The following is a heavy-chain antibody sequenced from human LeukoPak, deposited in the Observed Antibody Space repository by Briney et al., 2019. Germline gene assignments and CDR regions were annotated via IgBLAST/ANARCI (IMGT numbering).Heavy chain of an antibody. CDR2: ISGSGSTI. CDR3: ARENWFDS. Sequence: PGGSLRLSCAASGFTFSSYEMNWVRQAPGKGLQWVSYISGSGSTIWYADSVKGRFTISRDNAQNSLYLQMNSLIAEDTAVYYCARENWFDSWGQGTLVTVSS. J-gene: IGHJ5*01. V-gene: IGHV3-48*03. CDR1: GFTFSSYE.